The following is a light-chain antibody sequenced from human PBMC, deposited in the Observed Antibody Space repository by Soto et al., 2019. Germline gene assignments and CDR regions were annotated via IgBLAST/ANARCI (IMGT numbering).Light chain of an antibody. V-gene: IGLV2-8*01. J-gene: IGLJ2*01. CDR3: SSYAGSKNFV. CDR1: SSDVGGYNF. CDR2: EVS. Sequence: QSALTQPPSASGSPGQSVTISCTGTSSDVGGYNFVSWYQQHPGKAPKLMIYEVSKRPSGVPDRFSGSKSGNAASLTVSGLQAEYESDYYCSSYAGSKNFVFGGGTKGTVL.